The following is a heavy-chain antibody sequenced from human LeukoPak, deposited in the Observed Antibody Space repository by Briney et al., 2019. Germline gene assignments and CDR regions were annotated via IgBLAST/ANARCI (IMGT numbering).Heavy chain of an antibody. CDR1: GGSISSSTYY. V-gene: IGHV4-39*01. CDR3: ARQTNRRAGNFDS. D-gene: IGHD1-14*01. J-gene: IGHJ4*02. CDR2: IYYSDST. Sequence: PSETLSLTCTVSGGSISSSTYYWGWMRQAPGKGLEWIGTIYYSDSTNYNPSLKSRVTISVDMSKNQLSLNLNSVTAADTAVYYCARQTNRRAGNFDSWGQGTLVTVSS.